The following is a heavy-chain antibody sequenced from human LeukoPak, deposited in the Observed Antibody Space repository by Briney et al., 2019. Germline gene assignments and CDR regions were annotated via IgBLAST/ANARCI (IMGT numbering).Heavy chain of an antibody. CDR2: IKQDGSEK. V-gene: IGHV3-7*01. CDR3: ARDRDSYGYYFDY. J-gene: IGHJ4*02. D-gene: IGHD5-18*01. CDR1: GFTFSSYW. Sequence: GGSLRLSCAASGFTFSSYWMSWVRQAPGKGLEWVANIKQDGSEKYYVDSVKGRFTISRDNAKNSLYLQMNSLRAEDTAVYYCARDRDSYGYYFDYWGQGIMVTVSS.